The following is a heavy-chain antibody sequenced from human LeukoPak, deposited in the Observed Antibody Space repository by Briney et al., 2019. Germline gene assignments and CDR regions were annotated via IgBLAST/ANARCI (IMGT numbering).Heavy chain of an antibody. D-gene: IGHD3-22*01. J-gene: IGHJ5*02. V-gene: IGHV3-23*01. CDR1: GFTFSSYA. CDR2: ITGSGGST. CDR3: ARKLYYYDSGGSAGYAGWFDP. Sequence: PGGSLRLSCAASGFTFSSYAMNWVRQAPGKGLEWVSIITGSGGSTYYADSVKGRSSISRDNAKNALYLQMNSLRAEDTAVYYCARKLYYYDSGGSAGYAGWFDPWGQGTLVTVSS.